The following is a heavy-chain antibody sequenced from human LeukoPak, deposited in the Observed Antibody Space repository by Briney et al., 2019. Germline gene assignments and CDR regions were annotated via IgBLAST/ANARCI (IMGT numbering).Heavy chain of an antibody. J-gene: IGHJ3*02. CDR1: VATFSIYT. D-gene: IGHD3-9*01. CDR3: AAPDYDILTSRAFDI. Sequence: SVTLSFNASVATFSIYTVSWMRQAPGQGLEWMGGIIPIFGTASYAQNFQGRVKITEDKSTSTVYMEPSSVRSEDKAVCSCAAPDYDILTSRAFDIWGQGTMVTVS. V-gene: IGHV1-69*06. CDR2: IIPIFGTA.